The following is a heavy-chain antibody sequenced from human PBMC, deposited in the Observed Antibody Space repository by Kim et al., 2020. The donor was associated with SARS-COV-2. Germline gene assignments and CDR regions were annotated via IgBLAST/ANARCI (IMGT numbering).Heavy chain of an antibody. CDR3: ARGSEDLDFSLFDY. CDR2: INAGNGNT. CDR1: GYTFTSYA. V-gene: IGHV1-3*01. Sequence: ASVKVSCKTSGYTFTSYAMHWVRQAPGQRLEWMGWINAGNGNTKYSQKFQGRVTITRDTSASTAYMELSSLRSEDTAVYYCARGSEDLDFSLFDYWGQGTLVTVSS. J-gene: IGHJ4*02.